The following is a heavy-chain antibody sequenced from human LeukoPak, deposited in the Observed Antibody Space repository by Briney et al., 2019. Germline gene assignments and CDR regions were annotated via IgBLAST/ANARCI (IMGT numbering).Heavy chain of an antibody. D-gene: IGHD6-6*01. CDR1: GFTFSSYW. V-gene: IGHV3-74*01. CDR3: ARGVFEYSSSSAGH. J-gene: IGHJ4*02. Sequence: GGSLRLSCAASGFTFSSYWTHWVRQAPGKGLVWVSRINTDGSSTSYADSVKGRFTISRDNAKNTLYLQMNSLRAEDTAVYYCARGVFEYSSSSAGHWGQGTLVTVSS. CDR2: INTDGSST.